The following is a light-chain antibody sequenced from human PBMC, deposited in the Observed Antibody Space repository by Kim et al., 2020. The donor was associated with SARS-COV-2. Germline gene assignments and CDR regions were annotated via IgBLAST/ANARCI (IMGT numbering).Light chain of an antibody. CDR3: QQYANSLT. Sequence: EIVLTQSPGTLSLSPVERATLSCRASQTVYSSYLAWYQQKPGQSPRLLIHGASSRATGIPDRFSGSGSGTDFTLTISRLQPEDFAVYYCQQYANSLTFGGGTKVDIK. CDR2: GAS. J-gene: IGKJ4*01. CDR1: QTVYSSY. V-gene: IGKV3-20*01.